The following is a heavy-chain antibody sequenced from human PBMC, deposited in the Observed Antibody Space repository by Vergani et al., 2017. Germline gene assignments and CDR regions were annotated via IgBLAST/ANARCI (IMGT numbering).Heavy chain of an antibody. CDR1: GFTFSSYA. D-gene: IGHD4/OR15-4a*01. CDR2: ISGSGGST. V-gene: IGHV3-23*04. Sequence: VKLEESGGGVVQPGRSLRLSCAASGFTFSSYAMSWVRQAPGKGLEWVSAISGSGGSTYYADSVKGRFTISRDNSKNTLYLQMNSLRAEDTAVYYCAKDQSVALTVFDYWGQGTLVTVTS. CDR3: AKDQSVALTVFDY. J-gene: IGHJ4*02.